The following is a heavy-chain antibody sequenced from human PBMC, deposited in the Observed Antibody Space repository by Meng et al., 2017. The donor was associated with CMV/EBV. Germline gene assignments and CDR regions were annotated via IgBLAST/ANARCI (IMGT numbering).Heavy chain of an antibody. CDR2: ISSSSSYI. CDR3: ARVNIVVVPAAIDGSSFSYYGMDV. CDR1: GFTFSSYS. D-gene: IGHD2-2*01. V-gene: IGHV3-21*01. Sequence: GGSLRLSCAASGFTFSSYSMNWVRQAPGKGLEWVSSISSSSSYIYYADSVKGRFTISRDNAKNSLYLQMNSLRAEDPAVYYCARVNIVVVPAAIDGSSFSYYGMDVWGQGTTVTVSS. J-gene: IGHJ6*02.